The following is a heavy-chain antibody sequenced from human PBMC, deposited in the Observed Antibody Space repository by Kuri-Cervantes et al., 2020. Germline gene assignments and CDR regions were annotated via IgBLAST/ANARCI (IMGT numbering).Heavy chain of an antibody. Sequence: ASVKVSCKASGYTFTGYYMHWVRQAPGQGLEWMGWINPNSGGTNYAQKFQGRVTMTRDTSISTAYMELSRLRSDDTAVYYRAREHEGGSSGSPIEWFDPWGQGTLVTVSS. J-gene: IGHJ5*02. CDR1: GYTFTGYY. CDR3: AREHEGGSSGSPIEWFDP. V-gene: IGHV1-2*02. D-gene: IGHD6-19*01. CDR2: INPNSGGT.